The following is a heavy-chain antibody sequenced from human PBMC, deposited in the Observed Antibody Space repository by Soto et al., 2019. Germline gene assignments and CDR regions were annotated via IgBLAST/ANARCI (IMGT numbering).Heavy chain of an antibody. Sequence: QVQLMQSGAEVKKPGASVKVACKASGYTFASYAISWLRQAPGQGLEWIGWISAYNGNTNYSQNLQGRVTMTTDTSTSTAYMELRSLRSDDTAVYYWARDPTPPDYWGQGTLVTFSS. CDR3: ARDPTPPDY. CDR1: GYTFASYA. CDR2: ISAYNGNT. J-gene: IGHJ4*02. V-gene: IGHV1-18*01.